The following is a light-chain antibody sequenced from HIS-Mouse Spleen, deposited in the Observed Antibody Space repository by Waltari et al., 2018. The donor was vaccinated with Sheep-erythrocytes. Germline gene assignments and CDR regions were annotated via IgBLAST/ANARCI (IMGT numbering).Light chain of an antibody. Sequence: QSALTQPRSVSGSPGQSVTISCTGTSSDVGGYNYVSWYQQHPGKAPKLMIYDVSKRPAGVPVRFSGAKSGNTASRTISGVQAEDEADYYCCSYAGSYNHVFATGTKVTVL. V-gene: IGLV2-11*01. J-gene: IGLJ1*01. CDR2: DVS. CDR1: SSDVGGYNY. CDR3: CSYAGSYNHV.